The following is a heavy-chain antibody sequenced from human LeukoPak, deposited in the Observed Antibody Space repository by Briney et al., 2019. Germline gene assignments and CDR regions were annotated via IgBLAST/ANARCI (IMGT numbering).Heavy chain of an antibody. CDR2: INPNSGGT. V-gene: IGHV1-2*04. J-gene: IGHJ4*02. CDR3: ARDEIAQSGYDSLFDY. Sequence: GASVKVSCKASGYTFTGYYMHWVRQAPGQGLEWMGWINPNSGGTNYAQKFQGWVTMTRDTSISTVYMELSSLRSEDTAVYYCARDEIAQSGYDSLFDYWGQGTLVTVSS. CDR1: GYTFTGYY. D-gene: IGHD5-12*01.